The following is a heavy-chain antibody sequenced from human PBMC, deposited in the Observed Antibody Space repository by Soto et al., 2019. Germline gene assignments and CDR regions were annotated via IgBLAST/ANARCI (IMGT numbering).Heavy chain of an antibody. V-gene: IGHV1-46*03. CDR3: ARARCSNTSCYGGVYDYYYYGMDV. CDR1: GYTFTNYY. J-gene: IGHJ6*02. CDR2: INPSGGST. D-gene: IGHD2-2*01. Sequence: QVQLVQSGAEVKKPGASVKVSCKASGYTFTNYYLHWVRQAPGQGLGWMGIINPSGGSTGYAQKFQGRVNMSRDTSTSTIYMELSRLRSEDTAVYYSARARCSNTSCYGGVYDYYYYGMDVWGQGTTVTVSS.